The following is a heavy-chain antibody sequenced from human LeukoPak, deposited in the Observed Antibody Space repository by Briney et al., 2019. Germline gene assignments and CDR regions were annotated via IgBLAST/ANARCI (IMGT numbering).Heavy chain of an antibody. CDR3: AKTRPYCSGGSCYPYFDY. Sequence: PGRSLRLSCAASGFTFSSYGIHWVRQAPGKGLEWVAVISYDGSNKYYADSVKGRFTISRDISKNTLYLQMNSLRAEDTAVYYCAKTRPYCSGGSCYPYFDYWGQGTLVTVSS. CDR1: GFTFSSYG. J-gene: IGHJ4*02. D-gene: IGHD2-15*01. CDR2: ISYDGSNK. V-gene: IGHV3-30*18.